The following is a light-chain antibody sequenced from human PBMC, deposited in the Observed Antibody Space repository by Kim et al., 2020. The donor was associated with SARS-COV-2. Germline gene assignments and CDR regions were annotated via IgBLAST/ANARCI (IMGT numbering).Light chain of an antibody. CDR3: SSYTSSSTLV. CDR1: SSDGGGYNY. CDR2: DVS. Sequence: GQSITISCTGTSSDGGGYNYVSWYQQHPGKAPKLMIYDVSNRPSGVSNRFSGSKSDNTASLTISGLQAEDEADYYCSSYTSSSTLVFGGGTQLTVL. V-gene: IGLV2-14*03. J-gene: IGLJ2*01.